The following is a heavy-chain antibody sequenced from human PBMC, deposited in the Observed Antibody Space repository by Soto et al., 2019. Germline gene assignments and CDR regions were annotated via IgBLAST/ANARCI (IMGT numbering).Heavy chain of an antibody. V-gene: IGHV1-69*01. CDR1: GGSFTTDS. D-gene: IGHD5-12*01. Sequence: QVHLVQSEAEVRKPGSSVKVSCKSSGGSFTTDSIIWVRQAPGQGLEWMGGINPLFRTPVYAQKFQGRVTISADESKSAAHLEVTGLTPDDTAVYFCAKGVASSDWGQGTPVTVSS. CDR2: INPLFRTP. CDR3: AKGVASSD. J-gene: IGHJ4*02.